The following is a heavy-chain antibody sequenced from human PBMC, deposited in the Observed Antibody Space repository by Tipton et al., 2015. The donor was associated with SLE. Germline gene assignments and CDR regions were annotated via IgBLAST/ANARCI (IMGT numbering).Heavy chain of an antibody. CDR1: CASIRSYY. V-gene: IGHV4-59*08. D-gene: IGHD5-18*01. Sequence: TLSLTFTVSCASIRSYYWSWVRQPPGKGLEWVAYYSDSGSTYYNPSLRGRVTVSIDTSKNQFSMKMTSVTAADTAMYYCARWRAKVDTDLYWHFDLWGRGTLVTVSS. CDR2: YSDSGST. CDR3: ARWRAKVDTDLYWHFDL. J-gene: IGHJ2*01.